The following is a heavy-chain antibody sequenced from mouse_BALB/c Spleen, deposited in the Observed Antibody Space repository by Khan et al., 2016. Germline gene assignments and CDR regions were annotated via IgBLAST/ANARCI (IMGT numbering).Heavy chain of an antibody. CDR1: GYTFTSSW. J-gene: IGHJ2*01. V-gene: IGHV1S130*01. CDR2: IHPNSGNT. CDR3: AGGGYDGYYGY. Sequence: QVQLQQPGSVLVRPGASVKLSCKASGYTFTSSWMHWAKQRPGQGLEWIGEIHPNSGNTNYHEQFQGKATLTVDTSSSTASVALTSLTLEDSAVYYCAGGGYDGYYGYWGQGTTLTVSS. D-gene: IGHD2-3*01.